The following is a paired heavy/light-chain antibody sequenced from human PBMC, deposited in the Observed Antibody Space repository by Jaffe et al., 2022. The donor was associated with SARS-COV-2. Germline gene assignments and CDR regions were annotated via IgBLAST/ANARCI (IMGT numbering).Light chain of an antibody. V-gene: IGKV3-15*01. J-gene: IGKJ5*01. CDR1: QSVSSN. Sequence: EIVMTQSPATLSVSPGERATLSCRASQSVSSNLAWYQQKPGQAPRLLIYGASTRATGVPARFSGSGSGTEFTLTISSLQSEDFAVYYCQQYNNWPPITFGQGTRLEIK. CDR2: GAS. CDR3: QQYNNWPPIT.
Heavy chain of an antibody. CDR2: ISWNSANI. D-gene: IGHD4-17*01. CDR3: AKDRATVTLYYVDY. J-gene: IGHJ4*02. Sequence: EVQLVESGGGLVQPGRSLRLSCTASGFTFDDYAMHWVRQAPGKGLEWVSGISWNSANIGYVDSVKGRFTISRDNAKNSLYLQMNNLRAEDTAFYYCAKDRATVTLYYVDYWGQGTLVTVSS. CDR1: GFTFDDYA. V-gene: IGHV3-9*01.